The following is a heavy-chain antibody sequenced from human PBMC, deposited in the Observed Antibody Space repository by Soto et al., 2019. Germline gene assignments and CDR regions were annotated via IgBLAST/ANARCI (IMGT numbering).Heavy chain of an antibody. Sequence: QVQLQESGPGLVKPSETLSLTCTVSGGSISSYYWSWIRQPPGKGLEWIGYIYYSGSTNYNPSLKSRVTISVATSQTQFPRKLGSVPAADPAVYYWARAGLWSGEGYFDYWGQGTLVTVSS. V-gene: IGHV4-59*01. CDR2: IYYSGST. CDR1: GGSISSYY. CDR3: ARAGLWSGEGYFDY. D-gene: IGHD3-10*01. J-gene: IGHJ4*02.